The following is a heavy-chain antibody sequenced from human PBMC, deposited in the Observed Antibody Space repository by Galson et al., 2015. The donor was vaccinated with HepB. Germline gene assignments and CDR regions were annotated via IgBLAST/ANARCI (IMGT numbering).Heavy chain of an antibody. V-gene: IGHV4-4*07. CDR1: GGSIRSFY. CDR2: FYPSGNT. CDR3: ATRPTDSSSYYFDS. Sequence: TLSLTCTVSGGSIRSFYCNWIRQPAGKGLEWIGRFYPSGNTNYNPSLKSRVTMSVDMSKNQFSLKVRSLTAADTAVYYCATRPTDSSSYYFDSWGQGTLVTVSS. J-gene: IGHJ4*02. D-gene: IGHD3-22*01.